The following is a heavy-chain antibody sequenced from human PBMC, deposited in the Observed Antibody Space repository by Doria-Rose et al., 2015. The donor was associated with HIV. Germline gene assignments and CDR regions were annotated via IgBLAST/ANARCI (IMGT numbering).Heavy chain of an antibody. J-gene: IGHJ4*02. CDR1: GVSLSSPGMG. D-gene: IGHD6-13*01. CDR3: ARIKSSRWYHKYYFDF. CDR2: IFSDDER. V-gene: IGHV2-26*01. Sequence: TLKESGPVLVKPTETLTLTCTVSGVSLSSPGMGVSWIRQPPGKALEWLANIFSDDERSNKASRKIRLTISKGTSKSQVVLTMTDMDPVDTATYYCARIKSSRWYHKYYFDFWGQGTLVIVSA.